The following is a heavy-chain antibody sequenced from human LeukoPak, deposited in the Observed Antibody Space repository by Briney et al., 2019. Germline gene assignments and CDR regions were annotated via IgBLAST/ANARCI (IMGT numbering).Heavy chain of an antibody. V-gene: IGHV3-74*01. CDR1: GNYW. J-gene: IGHJ4*02. D-gene: IGHD2/OR15-2a*01. Sequence: GGPLRLSCAASGNYWMHWVRQAPGRGLVWVSHINSDGSWTSYADSVKGRFTISKDNAKNTVYLQMNNLRAEDTAVYYCVSFYETYWGRGTLVTVSS. CDR3: VSFYETY. CDR2: INSDGSWT.